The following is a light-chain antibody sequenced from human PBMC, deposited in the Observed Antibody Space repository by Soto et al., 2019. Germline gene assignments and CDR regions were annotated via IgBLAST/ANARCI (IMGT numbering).Light chain of an antibody. J-gene: IGKJ5*01. CDR3: QQYDTSPIT. Sequence: EIVMTQSPATLSLSPGQRATLSCRASQSVSSKLAWYQQRPGQAPRLLIYSASTRATGIPARFSSSGSGTDFTLTISRLEPEDFAVYYCQQYDTSPITFGQGTRLEIK. CDR2: SAS. CDR1: QSVSSK. V-gene: IGKV3-15*01.